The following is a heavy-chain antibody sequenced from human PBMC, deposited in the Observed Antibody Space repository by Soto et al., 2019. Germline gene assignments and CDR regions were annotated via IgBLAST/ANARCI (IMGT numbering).Heavy chain of an antibody. V-gene: IGHV4-31*03. J-gene: IGHJ5*02. CDR1: GGSISGGGYY. CDR3: ASILITFNWFDP. D-gene: IGHD3-16*01. Sequence: TLSLTCTVSGGSISGGGYYWSWIRQHPGKGLEWIGYIYYSGSTYYNPSLKSRVTISVDTSKNQFSLKLSSVTAADTAVYYCASILITFNWFDPWGQGTLVTVSS. CDR2: IYYSGST.